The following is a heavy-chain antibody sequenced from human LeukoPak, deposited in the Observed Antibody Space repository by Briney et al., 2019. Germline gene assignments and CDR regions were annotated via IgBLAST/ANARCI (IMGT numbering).Heavy chain of an antibody. V-gene: IGHV1-69*01. D-gene: IGHD7-27*01. CDR2: IIPIFGTA. CDR3: AGNWGLPDDNYYYYGMDV. Sequence: GSSVKVSCKASGGTFSSYAISWVRQAPGQGLEWMGGIIPIFGTAKYAQQFQGRVTITADESTSTAYMELSSLRSEDTAVYYCAGNWGLPDDNYYYYGMDVWGQGTTVTVSS. CDR1: GGTFSSYA. J-gene: IGHJ6*02.